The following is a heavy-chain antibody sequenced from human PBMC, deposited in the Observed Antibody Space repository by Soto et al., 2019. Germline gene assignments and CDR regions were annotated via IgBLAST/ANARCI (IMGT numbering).Heavy chain of an antibody. V-gene: IGHV3-49*03. D-gene: IGHD2-2*01. Sequence: GGSLRLSCSASGFTFGDYAMSWFRQAPGKGLEWVGFIRSKAYRGTTEYAASVKGRFTISRDDSKNIAYLQMNSLKTEDTAVYYCSRVRCSTTSCRTGGFDIWGQGTMVTVSS. J-gene: IGHJ3*02. CDR3: SRVRCSTTSCRTGGFDI. CDR1: GFTFGDYA. CDR2: IRSKAYRGTT.